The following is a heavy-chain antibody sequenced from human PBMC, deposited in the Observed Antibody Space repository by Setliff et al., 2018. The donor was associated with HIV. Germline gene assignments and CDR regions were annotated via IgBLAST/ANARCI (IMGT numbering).Heavy chain of an antibody. D-gene: IGHD2-15*01. CDR3: ARQGSWLDS. CDR1: GGSSSGYY. CDR2: MNHSGST. V-gene: IGHV4-34*01. Sequence: LSLTCAVYGGSSSGYYWSWIRQPPGKGLEWIGDMNHSGSTNYNPSLKSRVTISVDTSKNHVSLRLNSVTAADTAVYYCARQGSWLDSWGQGTLVTVSS. J-gene: IGHJ5*01.